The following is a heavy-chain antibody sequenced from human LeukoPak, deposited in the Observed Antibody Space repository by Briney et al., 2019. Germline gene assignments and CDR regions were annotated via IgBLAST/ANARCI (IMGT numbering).Heavy chain of an antibody. J-gene: IGHJ5*02. Sequence: PSETLSLTCTVSGGSISSYYWSWIRQPPGKGLEWIGYIYYRGSTNYNPSLKSRVTISVDTSKNQFSLKLSSVTAADTAVYYCAREGYCSGGSCYGWFDPRGQGTLVTVSS. D-gene: IGHD2-15*01. V-gene: IGHV4-59*01. CDR2: IYYRGST. CDR1: GGSISSYY. CDR3: AREGYCSGGSCYGWFDP.